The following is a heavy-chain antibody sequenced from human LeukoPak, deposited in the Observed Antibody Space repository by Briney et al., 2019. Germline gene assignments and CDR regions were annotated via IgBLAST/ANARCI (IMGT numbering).Heavy chain of an antibody. CDR3: ARDRYISRSWGYDFDY. CDR2: IKQDGSEK. D-gene: IGHD6-13*01. V-gene: IGHV3-7*01. CDR1: GFTFSSYW. Sequence: GGSLRLSCAASGFTFSSYWMSWVRQAPGEGLEWVANIKQDGSEKYYADSVKGRFTISRDNAKNSLYLQMNSLRAEDTAVYYCARDRYISRSWGYDFDYWGQGTLVTVSS. J-gene: IGHJ4*02.